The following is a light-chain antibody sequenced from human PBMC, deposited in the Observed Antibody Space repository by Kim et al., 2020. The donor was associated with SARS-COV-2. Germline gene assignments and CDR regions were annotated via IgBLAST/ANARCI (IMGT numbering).Light chain of an antibody. J-gene: IGKJ2*01. V-gene: IGKV1-39*01. Sequence: SASVGDRVTITCRASQSISSYLNWYQQKPGKAPKLLIYAASSLQSGVPSRFSGSGSGTDFTLTISSLQPEDFATYYCLQDYNYPYTFGQGTKLEI. CDR1: QSISSY. CDR3: LQDYNYPYT. CDR2: AAS.